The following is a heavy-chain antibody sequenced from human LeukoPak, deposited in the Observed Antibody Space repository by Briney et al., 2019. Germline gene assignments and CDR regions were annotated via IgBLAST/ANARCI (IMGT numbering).Heavy chain of an antibody. CDR2: INHSGST. CDR3: ARDIYSGSLDY. J-gene: IGHJ4*02. D-gene: IGHD1-26*01. Sequence: SETLSLTCAVYGGSFSGYYWSWIRQPPGKGLEWIGEINHSGSTNYNPSLKSRVTISVDTSKSQFSLKLSSVTAADTAVYYCARDIYSGSLDYWGQGTLVTVSS. V-gene: IGHV4-34*01. CDR1: GGSFSGYY.